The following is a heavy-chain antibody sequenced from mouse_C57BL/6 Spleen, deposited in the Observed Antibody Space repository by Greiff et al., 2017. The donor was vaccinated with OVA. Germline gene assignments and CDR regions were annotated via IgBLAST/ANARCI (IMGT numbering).Heavy chain of an antibody. CDR1: GYTFTSYW. J-gene: IGHJ1*03. CDR2: IDPSDSYT. D-gene: IGHD1-1*01. CDR3: AATVVARGYFDV. Sequence: QVQLQQSGAELVRPGTSVKLSCKASGYTFTSYWMHWVKQRPGQGLEWIGVIDPSDSYTNYNQKFKGKATLTVDTSSSTAYMQLSSLTSEDSAVYYCAATVVARGYFDVWGTGTTVTVSS. V-gene: IGHV1-59*01.